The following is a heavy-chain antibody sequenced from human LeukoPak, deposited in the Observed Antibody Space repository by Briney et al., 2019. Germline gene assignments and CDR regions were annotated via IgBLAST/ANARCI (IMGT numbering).Heavy chain of an antibody. D-gene: IGHD5-12*01. Sequence: ASVKVSCKASGYTFTSYGISWVRQAPGQGLEWMGWISAYNGNTNYAQKLQGRVTMTRDTSISTAYMELSRLRSDDTAVYYCARDLRYSGYDYDAFDIWGQGTMVTVSS. J-gene: IGHJ3*02. CDR3: ARDLRYSGYDYDAFDI. CDR1: GYTFTSYG. CDR2: ISAYNGNT. V-gene: IGHV1-18*01.